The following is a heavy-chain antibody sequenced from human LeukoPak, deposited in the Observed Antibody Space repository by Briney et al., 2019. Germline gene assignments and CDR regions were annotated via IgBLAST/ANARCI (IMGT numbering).Heavy chain of an antibody. CDR2: ISGSRGTT. CDR3: AKERTGGWPFDY. D-gene: IGHD6-19*01. Sequence: PGGSLRLSCAASGFTFSSYAMSSVRQAPGKGLEWVSGISGSRGTTYYADSVKGRLTISRDNSKNTLYLQMNSLRADDTAVYYCAKERTGGWPFDYWGQGTLVTVSS. CDR1: GFTFSSYA. J-gene: IGHJ4*02. V-gene: IGHV3-23*01.